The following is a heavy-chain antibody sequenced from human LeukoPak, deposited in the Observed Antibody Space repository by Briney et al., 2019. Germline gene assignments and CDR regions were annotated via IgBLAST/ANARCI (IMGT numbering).Heavy chain of an antibody. D-gene: IGHD6-13*01. CDR1: GFTFSSYA. CDR2: ISGSGGST. CDR3: AKKSIMGDSSTWYYFDY. J-gene: IGHJ4*02. V-gene: IGHV3-23*01. Sequence: HPGGSLRLSCAASGFTFSSYAMSWVRQAPGKGLEWVSGISGSGGSTYYADSVKGRFTISRDNSKNTLYLQMNSLRAEDTAVYYCAKKSIMGDSSTWYYFDYWGQGTLVTLSS.